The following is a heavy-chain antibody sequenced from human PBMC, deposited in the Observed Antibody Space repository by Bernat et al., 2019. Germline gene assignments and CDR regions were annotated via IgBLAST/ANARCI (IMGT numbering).Heavy chain of an antibody. CDR1: GGSFSGYY. J-gene: IGHJ4*02. Sequence: QVQLQQWGAGLLKPSETLSLTCAVYGGSFSGYYWSWIRQPPGEGLEWIGEINHSGSTNYNPSLKSRVTISVDTSKNQFSLKLSSVTAADTAVYYCVGVVVVAATALYYFDYWGQGTLVTVSS. D-gene: IGHD2-15*01. CDR2: INHSGST. V-gene: IGHV4-34*01. CDR3: VGVVVVAATALYYFDY.